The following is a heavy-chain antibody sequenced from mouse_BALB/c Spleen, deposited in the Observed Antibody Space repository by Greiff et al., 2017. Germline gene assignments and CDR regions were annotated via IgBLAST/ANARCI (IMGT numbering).Heavy chain of an antibody. CDR1: GFTFSSYA. CDR3: ARGQLRLKDY. D-gene: IGHD4-1*02. CDR2: ISSGGST. J-gene: IGHJ2*01. V-gene: IGHV5-6-5*01. Sequence: EVKLMESGGGLVKPGGSLKLSCAASGFTFSSYAMSWVRQTPEKRLEWVASISSGGSTYYPDSVKGRFTISRDNARNILYLQMSSLRSEDTAMYYCARGQLRLKDYWGQGTTLTVSS.